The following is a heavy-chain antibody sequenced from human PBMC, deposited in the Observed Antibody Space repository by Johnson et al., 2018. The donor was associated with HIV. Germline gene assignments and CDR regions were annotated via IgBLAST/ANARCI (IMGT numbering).Heavy chain of an antibody. CDR1: GFTFSSYD. D-gene: IGHD6-6*01. CDR2: ISWNSGSI. J-gene: IGHJ3*02. V-gene: IGHV3-9*01. CDR3: AKDTTFSSSHAFDI. Sequence: VQLVESGGGLKQPGGSLRLSCAASGFTFSSYDMHWVRQATGKGLEWVSGISWNSGSIGYADSVKGRFTISRDNAKNSLYLQMNSLRAEDTALYYCAKDTTFSSSHAFDIWGQGTMVTVSS.